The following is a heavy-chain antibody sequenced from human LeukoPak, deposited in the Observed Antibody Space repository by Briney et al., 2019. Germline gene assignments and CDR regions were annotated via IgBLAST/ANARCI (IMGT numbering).Heavy chain of an antibody. CDR2: ISSSGSTI. CDR3: ARVPDGDYWYFDL. D-gene: IGHD4-17*01. CDR1: GFTVSSNY. V-gene: IGHV3-11*01. Sequence: PGGSLRLSCAASGFTVSSNYMSWVRQAPGKGLEWVSYISSSGSTIYYADSVKGRFTISRDNAKNSLYLQMNSLRAEDTAVYYCARVPDGDYWYFDLWGRGTLVTVSS. J-gene: IGHJ2*01.